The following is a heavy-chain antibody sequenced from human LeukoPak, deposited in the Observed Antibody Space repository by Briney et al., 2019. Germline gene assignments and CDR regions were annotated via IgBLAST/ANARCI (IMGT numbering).Heavy chain of an antibody. CDR3: ARDGIAAASVLGDDAFDI. D-gene: IGHD6-25*01. J-gene: IGHJ3*02. CDR1: GFTFSSYA. V-gene: IGHV3-23*01. Sequence: GGSLRLSCAASGFTFSSYAMSWVRQAPGKGLEWVSAISGSGGSTYYADSVKGWFTISRDNSKNTLYLQMNSLRAEDTAVYYCARDGIAAASVLGDDAFDIWGQGTMVTVSS. CDR2: ISGSGGST.